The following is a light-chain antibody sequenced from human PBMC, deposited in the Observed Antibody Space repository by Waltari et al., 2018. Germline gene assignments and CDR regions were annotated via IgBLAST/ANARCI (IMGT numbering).Light chain of an antibody. V-gene: IGLV3-1*01. CDR3: QALGTGAWV. CDR2: QDT. CDR1: IFGNNY. Sequence: SYELTQPPSVSVSPVQTASITSSGDIFGNNYASWHQQKPGQSPLLVIYQDTNRPSGIPERFSGSKSGNAATLTISGTQAMDEADYYCQALGTGAWVFGGGTKLTVL. J-gene: IGLJ3*02.